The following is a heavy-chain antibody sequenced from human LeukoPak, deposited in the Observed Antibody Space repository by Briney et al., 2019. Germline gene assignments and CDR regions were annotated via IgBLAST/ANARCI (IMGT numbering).Heavy chain of an antibody. CDR1: GFTFSSYA. J-gene: IGHJ4*02. V-gene: IGHV3-23*01. Sequence: GGSLRLSCAASGFTFSSYAMSWVRQAPGKGLEWVSAISGSGSSTYYADSVKGRFTISRDNSKNTLYLQMNSLRAEDTAVYYCARGSSSGWPPNYWGQGTLVTVSS. D-gene: IGHD6-19*01. CDR3: ARGSSSGWPPNY. CDR2: ISGSGSST.